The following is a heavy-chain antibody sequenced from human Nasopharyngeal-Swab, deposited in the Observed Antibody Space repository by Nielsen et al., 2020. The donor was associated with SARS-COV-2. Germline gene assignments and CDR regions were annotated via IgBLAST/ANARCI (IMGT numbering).Heavy chain of an antibody. CDR1: GFTVSSKY. D-gene: IGHD2-2*01. Sequence: GGSLRLSCAASGFTVSSKYMSWVRQATGKGLEWVSVIYSGGSTYYADSVKGRFTISRDNSKNTLYLQMNSLRAEDTAVYYCARDIYCSSTSCPNTGGTWFDPWGQGTLVTVSS. CDR2: IYSGGST. CDR3: ARDIYCSSTSCPNTGGTWFDP. V-gene: IGHV3-66*01. J-gene: IGHJ5*02.